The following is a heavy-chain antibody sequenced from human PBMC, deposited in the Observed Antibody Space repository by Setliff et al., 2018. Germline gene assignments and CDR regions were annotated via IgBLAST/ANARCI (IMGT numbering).Heavy chain of an antibody. CDR3: ARGPPGYYYYMNV. CDR2: VSSRGNT. V-gene: IGHV4-61*10. Sequence: PSETLSLTCSLSGDFISSGSYYWSWIRQTAGNGLEWIGHVSSRGNTNYNPSLKSRVTISGDTSQNYFSLKLASVTEADTAVYYCARGPPGYYYYMNVWGQGTTVTVSS. J-gene: IGHJ6*03. CDR1: GDFISSGSYY.